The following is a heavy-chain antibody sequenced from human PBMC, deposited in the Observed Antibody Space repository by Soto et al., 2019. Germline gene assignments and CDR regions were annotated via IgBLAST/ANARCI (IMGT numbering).Heavy chain of an antibody. CDR1: GFTFSSYA. CDR2: ISSSGGST. CDR3: AKGGYYFDRSGYPPLGGY. V-gene: IGHV3-23*01. J-gene: IGHJ4*02. D-gene: IGHD3-22*01. Sequence: TGGSLRLSCAASGFTFSSYAMSWVRQAPGKGLEWVSAISSSGGSTYYADSVKGRFTISRDNSKNTLYLQMNSLRAEDTAVYNWAKGGYYFDRSGYPPLGGYWGQGTRVTVSS.